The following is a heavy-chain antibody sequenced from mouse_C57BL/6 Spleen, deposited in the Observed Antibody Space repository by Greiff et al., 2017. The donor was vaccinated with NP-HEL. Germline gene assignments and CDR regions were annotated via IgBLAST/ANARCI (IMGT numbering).Heavy chain of an antibody. CDR1: GFSLTSYG. CDR3: ASSGYFYAMDY. V-gene: IGHV2-2*01. J-gene: IGHJ4*01. CDR2: IWSGGST. Sequence: VKVVESGPGLVQPSQSLSITCTVSGFSLTSYGVHWVRQSPGKGLEWLGVIWSGGSTDYNAAFISRLSISKDNSKSQVFFKMNSLQADDTAIYYCASSGYFYAMDYWGQGTSVTVSS. D-gene: IGHD3-2*02.